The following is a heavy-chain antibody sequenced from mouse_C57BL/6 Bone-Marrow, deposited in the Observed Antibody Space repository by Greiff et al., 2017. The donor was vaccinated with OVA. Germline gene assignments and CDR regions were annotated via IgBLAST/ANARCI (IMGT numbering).Heavy chain of an antibody. CDR2: IYPGSGST. V-gene: IGHV1-55*01. J-gene: IGHJ3*01. CDR1: GYTFTSYW. D-gene: IGHD3-1*01. Sequence: QVQLKQSGAELVKPGASVKMSCKASGYTFTSYWITWVKQRPGQGLEWIGDIYPGSGSTNYNEKFKSKATLTVDTSSSTAYMPLSSLTSEDSAVYYCARWRGSGAWFAYWGQGTLVTVSA. CDR3: ARWRGSGAWFAY.